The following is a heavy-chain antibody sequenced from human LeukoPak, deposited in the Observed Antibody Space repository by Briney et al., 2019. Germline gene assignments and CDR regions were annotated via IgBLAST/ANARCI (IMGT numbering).Heavy chain of an antibody. CDR3: ARDVSSGWYYDY. CDR1: GGTFISYA. D-gene: IGHD6-19*01. CDR2: IIPIFGTA. V-gene: IGHV1-69*13. J-gene: IGHJ4*02. Sequence: GASVKVSCKASGGTFISYAISWVRQAPGQGLEWMGGIIPIFGTANYAQKFQGRVTITADESTSTAYMELSSLRSEDTAVYYCARDVSSGWYYDYWGQGTLVTVSS.